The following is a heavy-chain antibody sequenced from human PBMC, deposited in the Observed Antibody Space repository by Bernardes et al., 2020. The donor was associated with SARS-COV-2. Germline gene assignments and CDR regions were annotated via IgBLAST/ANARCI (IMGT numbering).Heavy chain of an antibody. CDR2: INWNGGST. V-gene: IGHV3-20*04. J-gene: IGHJ4*02. D-gene: IGHD6-13*01. Sequence: GGSLRLSCAASGFTFDDYGMSWVRQAPGKGLEWVSGINWNGGSTGYADSVKGRFTISRDNAKNSLYLQMNSLRAEDTALYYCVASMGFIAAAGKEWGQGTLVTVSS. CDR1: GFTFDDYG. CDR3: VASMGFIAAAGKE.